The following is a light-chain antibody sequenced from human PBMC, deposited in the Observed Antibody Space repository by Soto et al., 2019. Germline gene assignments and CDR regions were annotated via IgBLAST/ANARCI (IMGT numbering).Light chain of an antibody. CDR1: SSDVGGYDY. J-gene: IGLJ1*01. V-gene: IGLV2-14*01. CDR2: EVN. CDR3: SAYTTTSTLI. Sequence: QSVLTQPASASGSPGQSVTISCTGTSSDVGGYDYVSWYQQHPGTAPKLMLYEVNNRPSGVSNRFSGSKSGNTASLIISGLQTEDEADYYCSAYTTTSTLIFGTGTKATVL.